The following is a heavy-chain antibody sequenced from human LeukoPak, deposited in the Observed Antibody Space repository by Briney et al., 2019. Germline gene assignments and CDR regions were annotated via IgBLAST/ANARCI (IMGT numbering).Heavy chain of an antibody. Sequence: ASVKVSCKASGYTFTSYAMHWVRQAPGQRLEWMGWINAGNGNTKYSQKFQGRVTITRDTSASTAYMELSSLRSGDTAVYYCARAGYCSSTSCSTSYFDYWGQGTLVTVSS. CDR3: ARAGYCSSTSCSTSYFDY. J-gene: IGHJ4*02. V-gene: IGHV1-3*01. D-gene: IGHD2-2*02. CDR1: GYTFTSYA. CDR2: INAGNGNT.